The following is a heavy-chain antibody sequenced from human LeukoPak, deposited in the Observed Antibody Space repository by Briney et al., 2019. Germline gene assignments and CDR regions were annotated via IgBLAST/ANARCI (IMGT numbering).Heavy chain of an antibody. J-gene: IGHJ4*02. V-gene: IGHV3-66*04. Sequence: GGSLRLSCAASGITVNTNYMSWVRQAPGKGLEWVSIIYSGGATFYADSVKGRFTISRENSKNTLWLQMNSLRAEDTAVYYCARLHYDVLTGTFDYWGQGTLVTVSS. CDR1: GITVNTNY. D-gene: IGHD3-9*01. CDR2: IYSGGAT. CDR3: ARLHYDVLTGTFDY.